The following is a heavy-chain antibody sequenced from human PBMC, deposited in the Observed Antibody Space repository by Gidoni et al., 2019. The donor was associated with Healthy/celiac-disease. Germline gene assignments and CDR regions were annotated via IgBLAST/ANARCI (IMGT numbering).Heavy chain of an antibody. CDR2: TYYRSKWYN. CDR3: ARDDPRGYSSSWYPYYYYMDV. V-gene: IGHV6-1*01. D-gene: IGHD6-13*01. CDR1: GDSVSSNSAA. Sequence: QVQLQQSGPGLVKPSQTLSLTCAISGDSVSSNSAAWNWIRQSPSRGLEWLGRTYYRSKWYNDYAVSVKSRITINPDTSKNQFSLQLNSVTPEDTAVYYCARDDPRGYSSSWYPYYYYMDVWGKGTTVTVSS. J-gene: IGHJ6*03.